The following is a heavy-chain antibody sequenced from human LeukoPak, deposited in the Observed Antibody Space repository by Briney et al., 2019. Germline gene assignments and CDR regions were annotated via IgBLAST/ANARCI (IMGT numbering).Heavy chain of an antibody. V-gene: IGHV1-2*02. Sequence: GASVEVSCKASGYTFTGYYMHWVRQAPGQGLEWMGWINPNSGGTNYAQKFQGRVTMTRDTSISTAYMELSRLRSDDTAVYYCARSEYSSSLGFDYWGQGTLVTVSS. CDR3: ARSEYSSSLGFDY. CDR2: INPNSGGT. J-gene: IGHJ4*02. D-gene: IGHD6-6*01. CDR1: GYTFTGYY.